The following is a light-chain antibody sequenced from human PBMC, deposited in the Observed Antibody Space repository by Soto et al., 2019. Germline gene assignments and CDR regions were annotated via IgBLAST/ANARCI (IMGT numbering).Light chain of an antibody. V-gene: IGLV1-44*01. CDR2: TND. Sequence: QSVLTQPPSASGTPGQRVTISCSGSGSNIGSNTVNWYQHLPGTAPKALINTNDQRPSGVPDRFSGSKSGTSASLAISGLQSDDEADYYCATWDDNLNDPVFGGGTKLTVL. CDR3: ATWDDNLNDPV. CDR1: GSNIGSNT. J-gene: IGLJ3*02.